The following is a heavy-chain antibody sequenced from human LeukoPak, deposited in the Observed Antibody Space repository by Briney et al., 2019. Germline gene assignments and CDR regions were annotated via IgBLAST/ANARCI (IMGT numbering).Heavy chain of an antibody. CDR3: ARADYGDDGY. CDR1: GYTFTSYY. D-gene: IGHD4-17*01. Sequence: ASVKVSCKASGYTFTSYYMHWVRQAPGQGLEWMGIINPSGGSTSYAQKFQGRVTMTTDTSTSTAYMELRSLRSDDTAVYYCARADYGDDGYWGQGTLVTVSS. CDR2: INPSGGST. V-gene: IGHV1-46*01. J-gene: IGHJ4*02.